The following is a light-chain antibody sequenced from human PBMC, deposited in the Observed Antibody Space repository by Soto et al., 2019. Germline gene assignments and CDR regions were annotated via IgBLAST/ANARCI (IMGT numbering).Light chain of an antibody. V-gene: IGLV2-8*01. CDR2: DVT. J-gene: IGLJ2*01. CDR1: SSDGGGYNF. CDR3: SSFAGISVPVA. Sequence: QSALTQPPSASGSPGQSVIISCTGASSDGGGYNFVSWYQQHPGKAPKLMIYDVTKRPSGVPDRFSGSKSGNTASLTVSGLQADDEADYYCSSFAGISVPVAFGGGTKLTVL.